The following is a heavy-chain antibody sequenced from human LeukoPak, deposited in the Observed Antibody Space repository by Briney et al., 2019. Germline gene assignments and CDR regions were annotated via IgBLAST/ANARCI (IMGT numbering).Heavy chain of an antibody. V-gene: IGHV3-53*01. D-gene: IGHD5-18*01. Sequence: PGGSLRLSCAASGFTDSSNDITWVRQAPGKGLEWVSVIYSGGSTYYADSVKGRFTISRDNSKNTLYLQMNSLRAEDTAVYYCARDGGYRYDYYYYYGMDVWGQGTTVTVSS. J-gene: IGHJ6*02. CDR1: GFTDSSND. CDR3: ARDGGYRYDYYYYYGMDV. CDR2: IYSGGST.